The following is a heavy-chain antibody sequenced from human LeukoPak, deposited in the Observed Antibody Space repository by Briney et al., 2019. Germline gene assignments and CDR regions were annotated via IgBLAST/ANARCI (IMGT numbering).Heavy chain of an antibody. CDR3: AKDDGAYYYYYYYMDV. V-gene: IGHV1-18*01. D-gene: IGHD3-16*01. Sequence: GASVKVSCKASGYTFTSYGISWVRQAPGQGLEWMGWISAYNGNTNYAQKLQGRVTMTTDTSTSTAYMELRSLRAEDTAVYDCAKDDGAYYYYYYYMDVWGKGTTVTISS. CDR2: ISAYNGNT. J-gene: IGHJ6*03. CDR1: GYTFTSYG.